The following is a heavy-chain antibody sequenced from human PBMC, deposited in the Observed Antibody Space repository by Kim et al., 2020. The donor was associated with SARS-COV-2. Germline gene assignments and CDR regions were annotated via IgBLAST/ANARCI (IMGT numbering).Heavy chain of an antibody. CDR1: GGSFSNYY. J-gene: IGHJ4*02. V-gene: IGHV4-34*01. D-gene: IGHD2-21*01. Sequence: SETLSLTCAVYGGSFSNYYWSWIRQSPGKGLEWIGEINHSGSTNYNPSLKSRVTISVDTSKNQFSLKLSSVTAADTAVYYCARIEVFDFDLWGQGTLVTV. CDR2: INHSGST. CDR3: ARIEVFDFDL.